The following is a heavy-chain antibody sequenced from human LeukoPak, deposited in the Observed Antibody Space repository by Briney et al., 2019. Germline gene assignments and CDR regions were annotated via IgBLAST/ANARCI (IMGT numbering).Heavy chain of an antibody. J-gene: IGHJ4*02. CDR3: ASNPPNTGDFYY. CDR2: MNPNSGNT. CDR1: GYTFTSYD. V-gene: IGHV1-8*01. D-gene: IGHD1-1*01. Sequence: ASVKVSCKASGYTFTSYDINWVRQATGQGLEWMGWMNPNSGNTGYAQKFQGRVTMTRNTSISTAYMELSSLRSEDTAIYYCASNPPNTGDFYYWGLGTLVTVSP.